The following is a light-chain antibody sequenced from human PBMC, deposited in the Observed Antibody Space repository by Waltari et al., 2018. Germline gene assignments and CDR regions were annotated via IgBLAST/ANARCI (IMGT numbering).Light chain of an antibody. CDR3: QQYNSYSTLT. V-gene: IGKV1-5*01. J-gene: IGKJ4*01. CDR2: DAS. Sequence: DIQMTQSPSTLSASVGDRVTITCRASPSISSWLAWYQQKPGKAPKLLIYDASSLESGVPSRFSGSGSGTEFTLTISSLQPDDFATYYCQQYNSYSTLTFGGGTKVEIK. CDR1: PSISSW.